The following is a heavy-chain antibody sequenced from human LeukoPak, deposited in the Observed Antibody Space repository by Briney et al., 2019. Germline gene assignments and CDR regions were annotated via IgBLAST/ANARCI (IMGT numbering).Heavy chain of an antibody. CDR1: GGSFSGYY. CDR2: INHSGST. V-gene: IGHV4-34*01. J-gene: IGHJ4*02. D-gene: IGHD2-15*01. Sequence: SETLSLTCAVYGGSFSGYYWNWIRQPPGKGLEWIGEINHSGSTNYNPSLKSRVTISVDTSKNQFSLKLSSVTAADTAVYYCAGNACSGGSCYCVYWGQGTLVTVSS. CDR3: AGNACSGGSCYCVY.